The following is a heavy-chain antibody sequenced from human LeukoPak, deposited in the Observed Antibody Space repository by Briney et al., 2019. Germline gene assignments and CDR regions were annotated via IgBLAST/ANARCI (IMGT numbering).Heavy chain of an antibody. CDR1: GFTFDDYA. Sequence: GGSLRLSCAASGFTFDDYAMHWVRQAPGKGLEWVSLISGDGGSTYYADSVKGRLTISRDNSKNSLYLQMNSLRTDDTALYYCARGVATAGKALAYWGQGTLVTVSS. CDR2: ISGDGGST. V-gene: IGHV3-43*02. J-gene: IGHJ4*02. CDR3: ARGVATAGKALAY. D-gene: IGHD6-13*01.